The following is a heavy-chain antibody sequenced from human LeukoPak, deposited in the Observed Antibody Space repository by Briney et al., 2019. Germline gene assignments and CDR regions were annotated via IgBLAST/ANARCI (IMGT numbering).Heavy chain of an antibody. Sequence: ASVKVSCKASGYTFTSYGISWVRQAPGQGLEWMGWISAYNGNTNYAQKLQGRVTMTTDTSTSTAYMELRSLRSDDTVVYYCASGVCTTRDCYYYYYMDVWGKGTTVTVSS. V-gene: IGHV1-18*01. D-gene: IGHD2-8*01. J-gene: IGHJ6*03. CDR2: ISAYNGNT. CDR1: GYTFTSYG. CDR3: ASGVCTTRDCYYYYYMDV.